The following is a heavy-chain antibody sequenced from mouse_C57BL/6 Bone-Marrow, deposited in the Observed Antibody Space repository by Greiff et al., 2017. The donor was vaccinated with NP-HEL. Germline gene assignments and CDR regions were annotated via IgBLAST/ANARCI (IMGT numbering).Heavy chain of an antibody. CDR2: IDPSDSYT. CDR1: GYTFTSYW. Sequence: QVQLQQPGAELVMPGASVKLSCKASGYTFTSYWMHWVKQRPGQGLAWIGEIDPSDSYTNYNQKFKGKSTLTVDKSSSTAYMQLSSLTSEDSAVYYCARGVGYFDYWGQGTTLTVSS. V-gene: IGHV1-69*01. D-gene: IGHD1-1*01. CDR3: ARGVGYFDY. J-gene: IGHJ2*01.